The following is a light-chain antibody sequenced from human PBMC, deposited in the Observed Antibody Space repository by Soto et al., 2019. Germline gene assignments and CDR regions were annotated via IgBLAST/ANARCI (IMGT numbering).Light chain of an antibody. Sequence: DIQMTQSPSSLSASVGDRVTITCRAGQSISSYLNWYQQKPGKAPKLLIYAASSLQSGVPSRFSGSGSGTDFTLTISSLQPEDFATYSCQQTYSTPFTSGPGTKVDIK. J-gene: IGKJ3*01. CDR3: QQTYSTPFT. CDR1: QSISSY. V-gene: IGKV1-39*01. CDR2: AAS.